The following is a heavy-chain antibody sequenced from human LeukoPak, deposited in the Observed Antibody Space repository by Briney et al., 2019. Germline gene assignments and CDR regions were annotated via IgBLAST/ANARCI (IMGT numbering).Heavy chain of an antibody. V-gene: IGHV1-18*01. CDR2: ISAYNGNT. Sequence: GASVKVSCKASGYTFTSYGISWVRQAPGQGLEWMGWISAYNGNTNYAQKLQGRVTMTTDTSTSTAYMELRSLRSDDTAVYYCARDCSSTSCVDFDYWGQGTLVTVSS. CDR3: ARDCSSTSCVDFDY. J-gene: IGHJ4*02. CDR1: GYTFTSYG. D-gene: IGHD2-2*01.